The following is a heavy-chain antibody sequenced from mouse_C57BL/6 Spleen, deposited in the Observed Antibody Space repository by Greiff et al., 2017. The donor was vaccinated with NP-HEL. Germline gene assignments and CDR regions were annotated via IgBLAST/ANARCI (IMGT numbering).Heavy chain of an antibody. CDR3: ARMVTTDPAWFAY. J-gene: IGHJ3*01. CDR1: GYTFTSYW. CDR2: IYPGSGST. Sequence: QVQLQQPGAELVKPGASVKMSCKASGYTFTSYWITWVKQRPGQGLEWIGDIYPGSGSTNYNEKFKSKATLTVDTSSSTAYMQLSSLTSEDSAVYYCARMVTTDPAWFAYWGQGTLVTVSA. D-gene: IGHD2-2*01. V-gene: IGHV1-55*01.